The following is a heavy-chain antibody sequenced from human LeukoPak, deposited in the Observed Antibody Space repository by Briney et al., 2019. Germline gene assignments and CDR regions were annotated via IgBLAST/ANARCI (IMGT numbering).Heavy chain of an antibody. D-gene: IGHD6-19*01. J-gene: IGHJ6*03. Sequence: SETLSLTCAVYGGSFSGYYWSWIRQPPGKGLEWIGEINHSGSTNYNPSLKGRVTISVDTSKNQFSLKLSSVTAADTAVYYCARDTAVADMDVWGKGTTVTISS. CDR3: ARDTAVADMDV. CDR1: GGSFSGYY. CDR2: INHSGST. V-gene: IGHV4-34*01.